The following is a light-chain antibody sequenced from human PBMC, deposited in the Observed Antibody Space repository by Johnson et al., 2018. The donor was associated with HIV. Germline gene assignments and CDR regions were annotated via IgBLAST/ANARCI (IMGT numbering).Light chain of an antibody. Sequence: QSVLTQPPSVSSAPGQKVTISCSGSSSNIGNYAVSWYQQLPGTAPKLLIYENNKRPSGIPDRFSGSKSGTSATLDITGLQTGAEADYYCGTWDSSLSAGEYVFGTGTKVTVL. CDR3: GTWDSSLSAGEYV. CDR2: ENN. CDR1: SSNIGNYA. V-gene: IGLV1-51*02. J-gene: IGLJ1*01.